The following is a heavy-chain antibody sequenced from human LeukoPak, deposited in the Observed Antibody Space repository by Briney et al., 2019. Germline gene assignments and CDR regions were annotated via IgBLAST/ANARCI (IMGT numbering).Heavy chain of an antibody. D-gene: IGHD6-19*01. J-gene: IGHJ6*02. CDR2: IYTSGST. Sequence: PSETLSLTCTVSGGSISSYYWSWIRLPAGKGLEWIGRIYTSGSTNYNPSLKSRVTMSVDTSKNQFSLKLSSVTAADTAVYYCARGRGYSSGWYGNYYYYGMDVWGQGTTVTVSS. V-gene: IGHV4-4*07. CDR3: ARGRGYSSGWYGNYYYYGMDV. CDR1: GGSISSYY.